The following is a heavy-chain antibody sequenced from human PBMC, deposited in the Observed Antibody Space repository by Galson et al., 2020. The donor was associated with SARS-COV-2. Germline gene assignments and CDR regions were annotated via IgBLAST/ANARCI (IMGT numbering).Heavy chain of an antibody. J-gene: IGHJ6*02. CDR1: GFSLSNARMG. V-gene: IGHV2-26*01. CDR2: IFSNEEK. D-gene: IGHD3-3*01. CDR3: ARIQLEITIFGVVVYGMDV. Sequence: KMSGPTLVKPTETLTLTCTVSGFSLSNARMGVSWIRQPPGKALEWLAHIFSNEEKSYSTSLKSRLTISKDTSKSQVVLTMTNMDPVDTATYYCARIQLEITIFGVVVYGMDVWGQGTTVTVSS.